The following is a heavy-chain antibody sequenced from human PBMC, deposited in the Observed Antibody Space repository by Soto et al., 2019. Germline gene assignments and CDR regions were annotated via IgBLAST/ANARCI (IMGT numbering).Heavy chain of an antibody. V-gene: IGHV1-2*04. D-gene: IGHD4-17*01. CDR1: GYTFTGYY. J-gene: IGHJ4*02. CDR3: ARDRDGDYLIYFDY. CDR2: INPNSGGT. Sequence: GASVKVSCKASGYTFTGYYMHWVRQAPGQGLEWMGWINPNSGGTNYAQKFQGWVTMTRDTSISTAYMELSRLRSDDTAVYYCARDRDGDYLIYFDYWGQGTLVTVSS.